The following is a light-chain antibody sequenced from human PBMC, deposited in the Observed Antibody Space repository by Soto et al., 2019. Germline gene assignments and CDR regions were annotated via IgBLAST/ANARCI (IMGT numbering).Light chain of an antibody. Sequence: DIQMTQSPSSLSASVGDRVTITCRASQSISSYLNWYQQKPGKAPKLLIYAASSLQSGVPSRFSGSGSGTDFTLPISSLQPEDFATYYCQQSYDPPRTFGQGTKVEIK. CDR3: QQSYDPPRT. J-gene: IGKJ1*01. CDR1: QSISSY. CDR2: AAS. V-gene: IGKV1-39*01.